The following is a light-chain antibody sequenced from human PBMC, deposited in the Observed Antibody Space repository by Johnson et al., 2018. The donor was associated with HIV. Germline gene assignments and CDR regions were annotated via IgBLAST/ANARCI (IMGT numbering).Light chain of an antibody. Sequence: QSVLTQPPSVSAAPGQKVTISCSGSSSNIGNNYVSWYQQLPGTAPKLLIYENNKRPSGIPDRFSGSKSGKSATLGITGLQTGDEADYYCGTWDSSLSADSYVFGSGTKVTVL. CDR1: SSNIGNNY. V-gene: IGLV1-51*02. CDR3: GTWDSSLSADSYV. CDR2: ENN. J-gene: IGLJ1*01.